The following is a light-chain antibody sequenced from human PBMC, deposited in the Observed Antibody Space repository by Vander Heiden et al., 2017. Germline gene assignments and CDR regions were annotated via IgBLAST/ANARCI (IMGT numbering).Light chain of an antibody. Sequence: EIVVTQSPGTLSLSPGERATLSCRASQSVSSGYLAWYQQKPGQAPRLVIYGASSRATGIPDRFSGSVSGTDFTLTISRLEPEDFAGYDGQQLRAFGQGTRVEIK. CDR2: GAS. CDR3: QQLRA. CDR1: QSVSSGY. J-gene: IGKJ1*01. V-gene: IGKV3-20*01.